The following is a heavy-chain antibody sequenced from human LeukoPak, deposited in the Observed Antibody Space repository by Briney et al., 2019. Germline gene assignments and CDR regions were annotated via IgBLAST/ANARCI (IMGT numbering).Heavy chain of an antibody. Sequence: SETLSLTCTISGGSISISSYYWNWIRQPAGKGLDWIGRIYTSGSNNYNPSPKSRVTMSLDTSKNQFSLKLRTVTAADTAVYYCTRGASPGGMDVWGQGTTVTVSS. CDR3: TRGASPGGMDV. J-gene: IGHJ6*02. CDR2: IYTSGSN. D-gene: IGHD2-2*01. CDR1: GGSISISSYY. V-gene: IGHV4-61*02.